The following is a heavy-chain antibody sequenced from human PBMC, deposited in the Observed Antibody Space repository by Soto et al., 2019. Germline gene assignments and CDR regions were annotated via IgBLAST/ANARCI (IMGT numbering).Heavy chain of an antibody. CDR2: IKQDGSEK. Sequence: EVQLVESGGGLVQPGGSLRLSCAASGFTFSSYWMSWVRQAPGKGLEWVANIKQDGSEKYYVDSVKGRFTISRDNAKNSLYLQMNSLRAEDTAVYYCARGLTVRGIIYYGMDVWGQGTTVTASS. V-gene: IGHV3-7*01. CDR3: ARGLTVRGIIYYGMDV. D-gene: IGHD3-10*01. J-gene: IGHJ6*02. CDR1: GFTFSSYW.